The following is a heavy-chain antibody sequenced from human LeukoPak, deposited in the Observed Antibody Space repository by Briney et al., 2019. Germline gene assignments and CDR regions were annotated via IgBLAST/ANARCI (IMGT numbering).Heavy chain of an antibody. CDR3: ARCLRRGGFDY. Sequence: SDTLSLTCTVSGGPISNKYWIWLPQPPGKGLEWIGSIYYSGSTNYNTSLKRRVTISVKTSKKHFSLTLSSVTAADTAVYYCARCLRRGGFDYWGQGTLVTVSS. CDR2: IYYSGST. CDR1: GGPISNKY. J-gene: IGHJ4*02. D-gene: IGHD3-10*01. V-gene: IGHV4-59*07.